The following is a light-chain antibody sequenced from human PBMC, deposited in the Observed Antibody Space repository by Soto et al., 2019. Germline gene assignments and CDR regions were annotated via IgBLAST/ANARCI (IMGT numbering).Light chain of an antibody. CDR1: QYIGNY. V-gene: IGKV1-39*01. CDR2: SAS. Sequence: DIQVTQFPPSLSSSVPDRVTITCRTSQYIGNYLNWYQHKAGKAPQLLVYSASTLQIGVPSRFSGSGSGTEFTLTISALQPDDSASYYCQSNYILPWTFGQGTKVDIK. CDR3: QSNYILPWT. J-gene: IGKJ1*01.